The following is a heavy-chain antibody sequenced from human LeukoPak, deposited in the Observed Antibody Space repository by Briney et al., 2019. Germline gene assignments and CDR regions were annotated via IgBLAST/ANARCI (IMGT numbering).Heavy chain of an antibody. J-gene: IGHJ4*02. D-gene: IGHD5-18*01. V-gene: IGHV4-34*01. CDR1: GGSFSGYY. CDR2: INHSGST. CDR3: AGSYGFFPRFDY. Sequence: SETLSLTCAVYGGSFSGYYWSWIRQPPGKGLEWIGEINHSGSTNCNPSLKSRVTISVDTSKNQFSLKLSSVTAADTAVYYCAGSYGFFPRFDYWGQGTLVTVSS.